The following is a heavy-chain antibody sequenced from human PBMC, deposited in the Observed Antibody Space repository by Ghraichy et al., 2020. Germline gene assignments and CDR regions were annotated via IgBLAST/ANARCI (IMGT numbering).Heavy chain of an antibody. V-gene: IGHV1-8*01. J-gene: IGHJ4*02. Sequence: ASVKVSCKASGYTFTSYNISWVRQATGPGLEWMGWMNPNSGNTGYAQRFQGRVTMTRNTSISTAYMELSSLRSEDTAVYYCARATTVTPMGYWGQGTLVTVSS. CDR3: ARATTVTPMGY. CDR1: GYTFTSYN. D-gene: IGHD4-17*01. CDR2: MNPNSGNT.